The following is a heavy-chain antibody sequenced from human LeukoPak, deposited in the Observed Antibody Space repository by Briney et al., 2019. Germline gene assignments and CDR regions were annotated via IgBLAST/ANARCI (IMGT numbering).Heavy chain of an antibody. V-gene: IGHV3-23*01. D-gene: IGHD2-15*01. Sequence: GGSLRLSCVTSEFTFSNYAMNWVRRAPGKGLEWVSLISSGSGGSTHYADSVKDRFTISRDNSKNTLYLQMNSLRAEDTAVYYCAKETVVVVAATPDAFDIWGQGTMVTVSS. CDR3: AKETVVVVAATPDAFDI. J-gene: IGHJ3*02. CDR2: ISSGSGGST. CDR1: EFTFSNYA.